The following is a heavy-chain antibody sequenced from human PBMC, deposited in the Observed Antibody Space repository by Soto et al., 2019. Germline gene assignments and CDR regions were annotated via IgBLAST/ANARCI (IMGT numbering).Heavy chain of an antibody. CDR1: GFTFSSYG. D-gene: IGHD1-26*01. Sequence: GGSLRLSCAASGFTFSSYGMHWVRQAPGKGLEWVAVIWYDGSNKYYADSVKGRFTISRDNSKNTLYLQMNSLRAEDTAVYYCARAEGRFQYYYYYGMDVWGQGTTVTVSS. J-gene: IGHJ6*02. V-gene: IGHV3-33*01. CDR2: IWYDGSNK. CDR3: ARAEGRFQYYYYYGMDV.